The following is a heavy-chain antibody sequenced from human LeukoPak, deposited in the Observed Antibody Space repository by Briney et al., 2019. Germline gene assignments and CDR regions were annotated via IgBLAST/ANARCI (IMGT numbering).Heavy chain of an antibody. CDR1: GGSISSSNW. CDR2: INHSGST. J-gene: IGHJ4*02. Sequence: PSETLSLTCAVSGGSISSSNWWSWVRQPPGKGLEWIGEINHSGSTNYNPSLKSRVTISVDTSKNQFSLKLSSVTAADTAVYYCARERRYDYVWGSYRSSFDYWGQGTLVTVSS. V-gene: IGHV4-4*02. CDR3: ARERRYDYVWGSYRSSFDY. D-gene: IGHD3-16*02.